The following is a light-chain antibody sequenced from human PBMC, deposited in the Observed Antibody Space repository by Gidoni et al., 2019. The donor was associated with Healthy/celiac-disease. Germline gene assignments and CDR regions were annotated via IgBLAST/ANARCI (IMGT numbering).Light chain of an antibody. J-gene: IGLJ3*02. CDR3: SSYTSTSTWV. CDR2: DVN. CDR1: SSDVGGYNY. Sequence: SALTQPASVSGSPGQSITISCTGTSSDVGGYNYVSWYQQHPGKAPKLMIYDVNNRPSGVSNRFSGSKSGNTASLTISGLQAEDEADYYCSSYTSTSTWVFGGGTKLTVL. V-gene: IGLV2-14*03.